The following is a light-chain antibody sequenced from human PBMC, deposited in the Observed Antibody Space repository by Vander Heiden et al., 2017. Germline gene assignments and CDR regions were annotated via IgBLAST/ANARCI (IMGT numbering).Light chain of an antibody. J-gene: IGKJ1*01. CDR2: GAS. CDR3: QQYDNFPFA. Sequence: AIQMNASPSSLSASVGDRVTITCRASQGIGNYLGWYQQKPGKAPKLLIFGASSLQSGVPSRFSGSGSGTDFTLTISSLQPEDFATYYCQQYDNFPFAFGQGTKVEIK. V-gene: IGKV1-6*01. CDR1: QGIGNY.